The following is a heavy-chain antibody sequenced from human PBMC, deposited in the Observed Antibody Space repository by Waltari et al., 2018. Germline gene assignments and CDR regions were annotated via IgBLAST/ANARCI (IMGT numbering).Heavy chain of an antibody. CDR3: ATYSASRGFNY. CDR2: IRSDGSNI. Sequence: QVQLVESGGGVVQPGESLRLSCAASGFTFSTSGLHWVRQDPGKGVGWVANIRSDGSNINYADSVKGRFTISRDKSKNTLYLQMNSLRAEDTAVYYCATYSASRGFNYWGQGTLVTVSS. CDR1: GFTFSTSG. J-gene: IGHJ4*02. D-gene: IGHD6-13*01. V-gene: IGHV3-30*02.